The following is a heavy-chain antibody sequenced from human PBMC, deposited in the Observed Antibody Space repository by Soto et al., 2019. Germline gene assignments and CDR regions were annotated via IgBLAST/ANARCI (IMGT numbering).Heavy chain of an antibody. CDR3: ARGSYDSSVYYDEPFDS. J-gene: IGHJ5*01. CDR2: FYYPTT. Sequence: SGTLSVTCAVSGGSISSHYWSWIGQPPGKGLECIGYFYYPTTTYNPSLQIRVTISVDTSKNQFALKLSSVTTADTAVSYCARGSYDSSVYYDEPFDSSGHGTQGTVSS. V-gene: IGHV4-59*11. D-gene: IGHD3-22*01. CDR1: GGSISSHY.